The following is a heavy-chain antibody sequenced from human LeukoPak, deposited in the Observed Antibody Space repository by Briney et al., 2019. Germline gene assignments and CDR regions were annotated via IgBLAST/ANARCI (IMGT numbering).Heavy chain of an antibody. CDR2: IYENGGTT. CDR1: GFTFRSHA. CDR3: ARIEWERLGRAFDI. V-gene: IGHV3-23*01. Sequence: PGGSLRLSCVGSGFTFRSHAMSWVRQVPEKGLEFVSGIYENGGTTYYADSVKGRFTISRDNSKNTLFLQMNSLRAEDMAVYYCARIEWERLGRAFDIWGQGTMVTVSS. D-gene: IGHD1-26*01. J-gene: IGHJ3*02.